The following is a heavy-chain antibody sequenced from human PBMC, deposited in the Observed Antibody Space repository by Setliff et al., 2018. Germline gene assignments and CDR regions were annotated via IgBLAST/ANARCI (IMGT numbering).Heavy chain of an antibody. CDR1: GGSISPYF. J-gene: IGHJ6*01. CDR2: IYHNGNT. V-gene: IGHV4-59*01. Sequence: PSETLSLTCTVSGGSISPYFWSWIRQPPGKGLEWIGYIYHNGNTNFNPFLKSRVTMSVDTSKNQFALVLESVTAADTAVYYCARDRSAYSYGLDVWGQGTTVTVSS. CDR3: ARDRSAYSYGLDV.